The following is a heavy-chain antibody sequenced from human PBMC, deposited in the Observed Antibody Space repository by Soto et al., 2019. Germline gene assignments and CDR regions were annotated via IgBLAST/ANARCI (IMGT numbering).Heavy chain of an antibody. CDR1: GGSTSSYY. Sequence: SETLSLTCTVSGGSTSSYYWNWIRHPPGKGLEWIGYIYYSGSTNYNPSLKSRVTISVDTSKNQFSLKLSSVTAADTAVYYCAREGLTGTIGLYYYYALDVWGQGTTVTVS. J-gene: IGHJ6*02. CDR2: IYYSGST. D-gene: IGHD1-7*01. CDR3: AREGLTGTIGLYYYYALDV. V-gene: IGHV4-59*01.